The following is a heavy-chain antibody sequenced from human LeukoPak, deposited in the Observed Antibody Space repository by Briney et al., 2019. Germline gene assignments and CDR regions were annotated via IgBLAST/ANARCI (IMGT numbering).Heavy chain of an antibody. CDR2: INPNSGGT. Sequence: ASVKVSCKASGYTFTGYYMHWVRQAPGQGLEWMGWINPNSGGTNYAQKFQGRVTMTRDTSISTAYIELSRLRSGDTAVYYCAREDVYGSGSYYNAQDGDNWFDPWGQGTLVTVSS. CDR3: AREDVYGSGSYYNAQDGDNWFDP. CDR1: GYTFTGYY. J-gene: IGHJ5*02. V-gene: IGHV1-2*02. D-gene: IGHD3-10*01.